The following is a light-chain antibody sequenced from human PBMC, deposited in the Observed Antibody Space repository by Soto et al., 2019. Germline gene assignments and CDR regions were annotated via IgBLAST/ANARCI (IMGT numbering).Light chain of an antibody. CDR3: QQYGSSPT. V-gene: IGKV3-20*01. CDR1: QSISSF. CDR2: DAS. Sequence: EIVLTQSPATLSLSPGEGATISCRASQSISSFLAWYQQGPGQAPRLLIYDASNRATGIPDRFSGSGSGTDFTLTISRLEPEDFAVYYCQQYGSSPTFGQGTKVDIK. J-gene: IGKJ1*01.